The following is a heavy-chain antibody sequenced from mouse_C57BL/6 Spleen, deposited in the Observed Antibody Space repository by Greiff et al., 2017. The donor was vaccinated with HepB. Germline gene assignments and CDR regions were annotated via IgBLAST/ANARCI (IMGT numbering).Heavy chain of an antibody. CDR3: ARSRGYGYDGGFFDY. CDR1: GYTFTSYW. CDR2: IDPSDSYT. J-gene: IGHJ2*01. Sequence: QVQLQQPGAELVKPGASVKLSCKASGYTFTSYWMPWVKQRPGQGLEWIGEIDPSDSYTNYNQKFKGKATLTVDTSSSTAYMQLSSLTSEDSAVYYCARSRGYGYDGGFFDYWGQGTTLTVSS. D-gene: IGHD2-2*01. V-gene: IGHV1-50*01.